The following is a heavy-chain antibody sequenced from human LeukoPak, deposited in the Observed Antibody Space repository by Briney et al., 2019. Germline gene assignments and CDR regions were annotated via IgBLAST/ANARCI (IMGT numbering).Heavy chain of an antibody. Sequence: GRSLRLSCAASGFTFSSYAMHWVRQAPGKGLEWVAVISYDGSNKYYADSVKGRFTISRDNSKNTLYLQMNSLRAEDTAVYYCARGSHYYGSGSYRYYWGQGTLVTVSS. CDR1: GFTFSSYA. J-gene: IGHJ4*02. D-gene: IGHD3-10*01. CDR2: ISYDGSNK. CDR3: ARGSHYYGSGSYRYY. V-gene: IGHV3-30-3*01.